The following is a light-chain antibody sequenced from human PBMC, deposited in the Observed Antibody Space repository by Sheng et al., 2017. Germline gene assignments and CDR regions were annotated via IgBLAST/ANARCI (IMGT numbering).Light chain of an antibody. CDR3: QQYHQWPT. V-gene: IGKV3-15*01. Sequence: EIVMTQSPATLSVSLGDTATLSCRASQRIYINVAWYQQRLGQAPRVLIYDASTRATGSPARFNGSGSGTEFTLTISSLQSEDSATYFCQQYHQWPTFGPGP. CDR1: QRIYIN. CDR2: DAS. J-gene: IGKJ3*01.